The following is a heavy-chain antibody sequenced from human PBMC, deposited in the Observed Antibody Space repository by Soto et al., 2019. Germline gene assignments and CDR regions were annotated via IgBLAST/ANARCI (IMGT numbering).Heavy chain of an antibody. CDR1: GFTFSSYW. V-gene: IGHV3-7*01. J-gene: IGHJ4*02. Sequence: QPGGSLRLSCAGSGFTFSSYWMSWVRQAPGKGLEWVASIKQDESEKYYVDSVKGRFTISRDNAENSVYLQMNSLRVEDTAVYYCARGSSAAWFMYIGLWGQGALVTVSS. D-gene: IGHD6-19*01. CDR2: IKQDESEK. CDR3: ARGSSAAWFMYIGL.